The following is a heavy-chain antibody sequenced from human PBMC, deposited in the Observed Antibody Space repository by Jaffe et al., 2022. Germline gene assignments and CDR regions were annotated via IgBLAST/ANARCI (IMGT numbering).Heavy chain of an antibody. V-gene: IGHV1-46*03. D-gene: IGHD6-13*01. CDR1: GYTFTSYY. J-gene: IGHJ3*02. Sequence: QVQLVQSGAEVKKPGASVKVSCKASGYTFTSYYMHWVRQAPGQGLEWMGIINPSGGSTSYAQKFQGRVTMTRDTSTSTVYMELSSLRSEDTAVYYCARDRSSSSWQSPPDAFDIWGQGTMVTVSS. CDR2: INPSGGST. CDR3: ARDRSSSSWQSPPDAFDI.